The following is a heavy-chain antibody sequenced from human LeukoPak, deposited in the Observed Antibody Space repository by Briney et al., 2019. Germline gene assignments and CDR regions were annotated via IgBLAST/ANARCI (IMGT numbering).Heavy chain of an antibody. J-gene: IGHJ4*01. CDR1: GFSFSDAW. CDR2: IKYDGTT. D-gene: IGHD2/OR15-2a*01. V-gene: IGHV3-15*01. CDR3: TTVSHFYL. Sequence: GGSLRLSCATSGFSFSDAWLSWVRQAPGKGLEWVGRIKYDGTTDYAAPVKGRFTISRDVSKATLDLQMNSLKTEDTAIYYCTTVSHFYLGGQGTLVTVSS.